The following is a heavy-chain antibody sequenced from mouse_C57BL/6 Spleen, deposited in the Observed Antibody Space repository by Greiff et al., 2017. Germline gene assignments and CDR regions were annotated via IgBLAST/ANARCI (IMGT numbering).Heavy chain of an antibody. Sequence: VQLQQSGPELVKPGASVKMSCKASGYTFTDYNMHWVKQSHGKSLEWIGYINPNNGGTSYNQKFKGKATLTVNKSSSTAYMELRSLTSEDSAVYYCASPGSSYAWFAYWGQGTLVTVSA. J-gene: IGHJ3*01. D-gene: IGHD1-1*01. CDR2: INPNNGGT. CDR3: ASPGSSYAWFAY. V-gene: IGHV1-22*01. CDR1: GYTFTDYN.